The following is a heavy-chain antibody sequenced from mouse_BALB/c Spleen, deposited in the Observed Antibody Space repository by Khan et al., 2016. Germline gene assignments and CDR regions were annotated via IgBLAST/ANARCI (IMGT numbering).Heavy chain of an antibody. CDR1: GDSITSGY. V-gene: IGHV3-8*02. D-gene: IGHD2-14*01. J-gene: IGHJ3*01. CDR3: ARSNRNDAWFAY. Sequence: EVQLQESGPSLAKPSQTLSLTCSVTGDSITSGYWNWIRKFPGNRLEYMGYISYSGNTYYNPFLKSRIPITRDTSKNQHYLQLISVTTEDTATYYCARSNRNDAWFAYWGQGTLVTVSA. CDR2: ISYSGNT.